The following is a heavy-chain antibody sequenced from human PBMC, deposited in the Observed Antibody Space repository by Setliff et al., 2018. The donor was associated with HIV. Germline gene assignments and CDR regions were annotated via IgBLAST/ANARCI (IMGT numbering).Heavy chain of an antibody. Sequence: SETLSLTCNVSAGSFTSGSYYWGWIRQPPGEGLEWIGYIYDGGKTKYNPSLKSRVTISVDKSKNQFSLKLSSVTAADTAVYYCAISYYYGSGIPGYYFDYWGQGTLVTVSS. CDR1: AGSFTSGSYY. V-gene: IGHV4-61*05. CDR3: AISYYYGSGIPGYYFDY. D-gene: IGHD3-10*01. J-gene: IGHJ4*02. CDR2: IYDGGKT.